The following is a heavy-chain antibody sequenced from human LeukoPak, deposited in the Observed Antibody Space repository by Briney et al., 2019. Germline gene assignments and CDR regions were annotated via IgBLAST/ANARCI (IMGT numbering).Heavy chain of an antibody. CDR1: GGSISSYY. D-gene: IGHD1-7*01. CDR2: IYYSGST. CDR3: ARTRTYLDY. J-gene: IGHJ4*02. Sequence: SEALSLTCTVSGGSISSYYWSWIRQPPGKGLEWIGYIYYSGSTNYNPSLKSRVTISVDTSKNHFYLNLTSVTAADTAIYYCARTRTYLDYWGQGALVTVSS. V-gene: IGHV4-59*01.